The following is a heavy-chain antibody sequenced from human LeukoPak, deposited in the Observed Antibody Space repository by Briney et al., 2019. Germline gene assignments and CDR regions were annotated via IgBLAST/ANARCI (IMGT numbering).Heavy chain of an antibody. CDR1: GFTFSSYW. CDR2: INTDGSTT. CDR3: AGVYNTNRRAFDM. V-gene: IGHV3-74*01. Sequence: GGSLRLSCAASGFTFSSYWIHWVRQAPGKGLVWVSRINTDGSTTVYADSVRGRFTISRNNAKNTLYLQMISLRPEDTAVYYCAGVYNTNRRAFDMWGQGTMVTVSS. J-gene: IGHJ3*02. D-gene: IGHD1-14*01.